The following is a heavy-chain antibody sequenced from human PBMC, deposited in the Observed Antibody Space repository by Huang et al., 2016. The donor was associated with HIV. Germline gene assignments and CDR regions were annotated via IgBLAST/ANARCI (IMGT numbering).Heavy chain of an antibody. CDR2: INHSGNT. V-gene: IGHV4-34*02. J-gene: IGHJ4*02. CDR1: GGSFSGYY. D-gene: IGHD3-22*01. CDR3: ARRYNSRRDY. Sequence: QVQLEQWGAGLLKASETLSLTCAVYGGSFSGYYWNWLRQAPGKGLEWDGEINHSGNTNYNPPLKSRVNMSVDTSKSQFSLYLTSLSAADTGTYFCARRYNSRRDYWGRGTLVTVHS.